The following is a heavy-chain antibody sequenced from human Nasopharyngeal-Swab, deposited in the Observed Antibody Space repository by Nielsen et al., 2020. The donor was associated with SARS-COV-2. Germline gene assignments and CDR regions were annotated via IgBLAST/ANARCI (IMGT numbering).Heavy chain of an antibody. CDR3: AKDPSAYDYVWGSSRYRGYFDY. Sequence: LSLSCAASGFTFSSYAMRWVRQAPGKGLEWVSAISGSGGSTYYADSVKGRFTNSRDNSKNTLYLQMNSLRAEDTAVYYCAKDPSAYDYVWGSSRYRGYFDYWGQGTLVTVSS. CDR1: GFTFSSYA. CDR2: ISGSGGST. J-gene: IGHJ4*02. V-gene: IGHV3-23*01. D-gene: IGHD3-16*02.